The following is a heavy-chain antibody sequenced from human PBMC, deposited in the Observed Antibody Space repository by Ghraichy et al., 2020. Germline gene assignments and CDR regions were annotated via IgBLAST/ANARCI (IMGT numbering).Heavy chain of an antibody. D-gene: IGHD3-22*01. CDR3: ARDSRGYYYDSSGHTELPVDYYYGMDV. CDR1: GGSISSYY. V-gene: IGHV4-59*01. J-gene: IGHJ6*02. Sequence: SETLSLTCTVSGGSISSYYWSWIRQPPGKGLEWIGYIYYSGSTNYNPSLKSRVTISVDTSKNQFSLKLSSVTAADTAVYYCARDSRGYYYDSSGHTELPVDYYYGMDVWGQGTTVTVSS. CDR2: IYYSGST.